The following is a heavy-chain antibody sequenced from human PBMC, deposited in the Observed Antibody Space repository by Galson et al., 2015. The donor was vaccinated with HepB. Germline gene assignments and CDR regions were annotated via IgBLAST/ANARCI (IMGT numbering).Heavy chain of an antibody. D-gene: IGHD2-15*01. J-gene: IGHJ4*02. CDR3: VVGPYSSGGGDY. V-gene: IGHV1-3*01. Sequence: SVKVSCKASGYTFIAYAMHWVRQAPGQRLEWLGWINAANGNTKYSQKFQGGVTITRDTSATTAYMELSSLRSEDTAVYYCVVGPYSSGGGDYWGQGTLVTVSS. CDR2: INAANGNT. CDR1: GYTFIAYA.